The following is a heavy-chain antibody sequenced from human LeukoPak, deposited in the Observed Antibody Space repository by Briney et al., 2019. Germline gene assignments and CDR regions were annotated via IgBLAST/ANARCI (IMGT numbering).Heavy chain of an antibody. CDR3: ARENPLNWFDP. CDR1: GGSISSDGYY. CDR2: IYYSGST. J-gene: IGHJ5*02. V-gene: IGHV4-31*03. Sequence: PSETLSLTCTVSGGSISSDGYYWSWIRQHPGKGLEWIGYIYYSGSTYYNPHLKSRVTISVDTSKHPFSPKLGSVTAADTAVYYCARENPLNWFDPWGQGTLVTVSS.